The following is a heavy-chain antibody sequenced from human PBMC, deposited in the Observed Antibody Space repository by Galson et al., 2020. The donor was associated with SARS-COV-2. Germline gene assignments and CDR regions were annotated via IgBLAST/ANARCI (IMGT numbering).Heavy chain of an antibody. CDR3: ARYLGTMVRGVIITGWFDP. D-gene: IGHD3-10*01. J-gene: IGHJ5*02. CDR2: IIPIFGTA. V-gene: IGHV1-69*13. CDR1: GGTFSSYA. Sequence: SVKVSCKASGGTFSSYAISWVRQAPGQGLEWMGGIIPIFGTANYAQKFQGRVTITADESTSTAYMELSSLRSEDTAVYYCARYLGTMVRGVIITGWFDPWGQGTLVTVSS.